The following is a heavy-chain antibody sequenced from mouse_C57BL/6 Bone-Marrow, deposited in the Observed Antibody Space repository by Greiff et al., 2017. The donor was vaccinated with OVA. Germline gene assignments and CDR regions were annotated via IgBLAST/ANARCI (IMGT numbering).Heavy chain of an antibody. CDR2: ISNGGGST. CDR1: GFTFSDYY. CDR3: ARHIYAMDY. V-gene: IGHV5-12*01. J-gene: IGHJ4*01. Sequence: EVQRVESGGGLVQPGGSLKLSCAASGFTFSDYYMYWVRQTPEKRLEWVAYISNGGGSTYYPDTVKGRFTISRDNAKNTLYLQMSRLKSEDTAMYYCARHIYAMDYWGQGTSVTVSS.